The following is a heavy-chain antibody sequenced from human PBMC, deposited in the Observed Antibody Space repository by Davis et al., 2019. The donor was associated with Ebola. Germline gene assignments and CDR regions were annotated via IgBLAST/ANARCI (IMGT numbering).Heavy chain of an antibody. CDR1: GYTFTGYY. D-gene: IGHD1-26*01. CDR2: INPNSGGT. V-gene: IGHV1-2*02. CDR3: AAGASGSYSRYYYYYGMDV. Sequence: AASVKVSCKASGYTFTGYYMHWVRQAPGQGLEWMGWINPNSGGTNYAQKFQGRVTITADKSTSTAYMELSSLRSEDTAVYYCAAGASGSYSRYYYYYGMDVWGQGTTVTVSS. J-gene: IGHJ6*02.